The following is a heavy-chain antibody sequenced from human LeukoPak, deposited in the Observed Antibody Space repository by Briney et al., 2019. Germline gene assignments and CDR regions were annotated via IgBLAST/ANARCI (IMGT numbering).Heavy chain of an antibody. CDR2: INPNSGGT. J-gene: IGHJ6*02. CDR1: GYTFTCYY. D-gene: IGHD2-2*01. Sequence: GASVKVSCKASGYTFTCYYMHWVRQAPGQGLEWMGWINPNSGGTNYAQRFQGRVTMTRDTSISTAYMELSRLRSDDTAVYYCARDLVVVPAAKYYYYYGMDVWGQGTTVTVSS. CDR3: ARDLVVVPAAKYYYYYGMDV. V-gene: IGHV1-2*02.